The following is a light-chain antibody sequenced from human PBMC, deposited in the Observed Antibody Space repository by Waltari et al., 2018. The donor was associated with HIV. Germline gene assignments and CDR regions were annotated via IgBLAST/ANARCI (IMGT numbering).Light chain of an antibody. CDR2: RNG. Sequence: QSVLTQPPSASGTPGQRLTISCSGSSSHIGINYVSWYQHFPGTAPKLLMYRNGQRPSGVPARFSGSKSSTSASLAISGLRAEDEADYYCATWDDNLGGRVFGGGTKLTVL. V-gene: IGLV1-47*01. CDR1: SSHIGINY. J-gene: IGLJ3*02. CDR3: ATWDDNLGGRV.